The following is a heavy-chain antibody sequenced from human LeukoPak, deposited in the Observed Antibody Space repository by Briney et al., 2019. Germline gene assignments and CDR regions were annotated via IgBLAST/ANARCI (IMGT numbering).Heavy chain of an antibody. J-gene: IGHJ4*02. CDR1: GFTFSSYA. CDR3: AKHPRRYYDRSGPFDY. Sequence: GGSLRLSCAASGFTFSSYAMRWVRQAPGKGLEWVSAISGSGGSTYYADSVKGRFTISRDNSKNPLYLQINTLRAQDTAVYYCAKHPRRYYDRSGPFDYWGQGTLVTVSS. CDR2: ISGSGGST. D-gene: IGHD3-22*01. V-gene: IGHV3-23*01.